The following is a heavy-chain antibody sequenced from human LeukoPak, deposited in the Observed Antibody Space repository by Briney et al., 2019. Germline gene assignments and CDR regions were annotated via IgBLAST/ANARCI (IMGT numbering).Heavy chain of an antibody. CDR3: VRDRTTGTDDY. CDR2: ISPSGDAT. V-gene: IGHV3-48*04. Sequence: GGSLRLSCAASGFTLSSYSMNWVRQAPGKGLEWVSYISPSGDATFYADSVKGRFTISRDNAKNSLYPQMNSLRAEDTAVYYCVRDRTTGTDDYWGRGTLVTVSS. CDR1: GFTLSSYS. J-gene: IGHJ4*02. D-gene: IGHD1-1*01.